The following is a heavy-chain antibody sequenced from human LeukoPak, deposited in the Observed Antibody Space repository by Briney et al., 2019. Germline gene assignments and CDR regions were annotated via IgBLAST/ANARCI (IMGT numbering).Heavy chain of an antibody. V-gene: IGHV4-34*01. Sequence: PSETLSLTCAVYGGSFSGYYWSWIRQPPGKGLEWIGEINHSGSTNYNPSLKSRVTISVDTSKNQFSLKLSSVTAADTAVYYCAILLRLGGNDYWGQGTLVTVSS. CDR2: INHSGST. D-gene: IGHD2-15*01. CDR1: GGSFSGYY. J-gene: IGHJ4*02. CDR3: AILLRLGGNDY.